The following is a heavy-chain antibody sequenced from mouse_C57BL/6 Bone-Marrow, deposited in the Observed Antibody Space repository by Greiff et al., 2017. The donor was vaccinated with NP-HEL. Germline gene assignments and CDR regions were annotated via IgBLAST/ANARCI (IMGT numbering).Heavy chain of an antibody. CDR1: GFTFSDYY. J-gene: IGHJ3*01. D-gene: IGHD2-4*01. CDR2: ISNGGGST. Sequence: EVMLVESGGGLVQPGGSLKLSCAASGFTFSDYYMYWVRQTPEKRLEWVAYISNGGGSTYYPDTVKGRFTISRDNAKNTLYLQMSRLKSEDTAMYYCARDDYDTRAYWGQGTLVTVSA. V-gene: IGHV5-12*01. CDR3: ARDDYDTRAY.